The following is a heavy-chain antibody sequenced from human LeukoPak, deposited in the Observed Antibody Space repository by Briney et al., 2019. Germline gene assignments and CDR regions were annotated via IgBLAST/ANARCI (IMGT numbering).Heavy chain of an antibody. D-gene: IGHD6-19*01. V-gene: IGHV3-48*01. CDR3: ARDQWLDY. J-gene: IGHJ4*02. CDR2: IGTSGNPI. CDR1: GFTFSGYI. Sequence: GGSLRLSCAASGFTFSGYIMNWVRQAPGKGLEWVSFIGTSGNPIYYADSVKGRFTVSRDNAKNSLYLQMDSLRAEDTAVYYCARDQWLDYWGQGTLVTVSS.